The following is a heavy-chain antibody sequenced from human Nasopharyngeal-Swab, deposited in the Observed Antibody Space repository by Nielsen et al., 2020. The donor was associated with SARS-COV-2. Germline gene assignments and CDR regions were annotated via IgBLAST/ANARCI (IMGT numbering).Heavy chain of an antibody. J-gene: IGHJ4*02. CDR1: GFTFSSYG. V-gene: IGHV3-30*18. CDR2: ISYDGSNK. Sequence: GGSLRLSCAASGFTFSSYGMHWVRQAPGKGLEWVAVISYDGSNKYYADSVKGRFTISRDNSKNTLYLQMNSLRAEDTALYYCAKARRTDTYGYECFDSWGQGTLVTVSS. D-gene: IGHD5-18*01. CDR3: AKARRTDTYGYECFDS.